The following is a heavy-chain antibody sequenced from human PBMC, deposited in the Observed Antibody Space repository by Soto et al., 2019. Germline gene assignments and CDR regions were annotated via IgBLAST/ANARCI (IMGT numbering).Heavy chain of an antibody. V-gene: IGHV4-39*01. Sequence: QLQLQESGPGLVKPSETLSLTCTVSGGSISSSSYYWGWIRQPPGKRLEWIGSIYYSGSTYYNPSPNSRLTLSVDASNNQSAGTLGSVTAADTVVYYGARIVVVPAMAVDYWGHRTLVTVSS. J-gene: IGHJ4*01. CDR1: GGSISSSSYY. CDR3: ARIVVVPAMAVDY. D-gene: IGHD2-21*02. CDR2: IYYSGST.